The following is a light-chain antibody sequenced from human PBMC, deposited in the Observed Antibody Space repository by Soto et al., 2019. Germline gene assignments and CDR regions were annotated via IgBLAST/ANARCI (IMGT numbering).Light chain of an antibody. V-gene: IGLV2-14*01. CDR3: SSYTSSSTLV. Sequence: QSALTQPASVSGSPGQSITISCTGTSSDVGGYNYVSWYQQHPGKAPKLMIYDVSNRPSGVSNCFSGSKSGNTASLTISGLKAEDEAAYYCSSYTSSSTLVFGGGTKLTV. CDR1: SSDVGGYNY. CDR2: DVS. J-gene: IGLJ2*01.